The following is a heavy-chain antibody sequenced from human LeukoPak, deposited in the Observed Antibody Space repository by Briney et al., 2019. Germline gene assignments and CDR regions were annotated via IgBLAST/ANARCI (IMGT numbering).Heavy chain of an antibody. CDR1: GFTFDDYA. CDR2: ISWNSASV. V-gene: IGHV3-9*01. CDR3: AKAKYGYGSGSYSPFDN. J-gene: IGHJ4*02. Sequence: SLRLSCAASGFTFDDYAMHWVRQGPGKALEWVSYISWNSASVGYADSVKGRFTISRDSAKDPLYLQMNSLTPEDTALYHCAKAKYGYGSGSYSPFDNWGQGIRVTVSS. D-gene: IGHD3-10*01.